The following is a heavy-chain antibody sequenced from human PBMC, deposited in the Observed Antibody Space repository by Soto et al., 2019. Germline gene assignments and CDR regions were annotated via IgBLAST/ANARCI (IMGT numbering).Heavy chain of an antibody. D-gene: IGHD2-21*02. CDR3: AREVYGGNSASAFDI. J-gene: IGHJ3*02. CDR1: GITFRSRA. CDR2: ITDSGGDT. V-gene: IGHV3-23*01. Sequence: GGSLRLSCVASGITFRSRAMSWVRQAPGEGLEWVSTITDSGGDTKYADSVRGRFTISRDNSRNTLYLQMSSLRAEDSAVYYCAREVYGGNSASAFDIWGQGTMVTVSS.